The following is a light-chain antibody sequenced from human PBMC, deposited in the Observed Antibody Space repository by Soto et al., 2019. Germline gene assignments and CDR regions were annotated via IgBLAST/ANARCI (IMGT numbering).Light chain of an antibody. CDR3: SSYTNINTRACV. Sequence: ALTQPASVSGSPGQSITISCTGTSGDIGSYNRVSWYQQHPGKAPKLIIYEVTDRPSGGSNRFSGSKSGNTASLTISGLQAEDEAEYYCSSYTNINTRACVFGTGTKVTVL. J-gene: IGLJ1*01. CDR1: SGDIGSYNR. CDR2: EVT. V-gene: IGLV2-14*01.